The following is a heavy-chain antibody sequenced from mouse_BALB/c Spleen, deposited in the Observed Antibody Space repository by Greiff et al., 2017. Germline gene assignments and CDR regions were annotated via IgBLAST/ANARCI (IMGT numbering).Heavy chain of an antibody. V-gene: IGHV5-6-5*01. CDR2: ISSGGST. CDR3: ARERYDAMDY. CDR1: GFTFSSYA. Sequence: EVKVVESGGDLVKPGGSLKLSCAASGFTFSSYAMSWVRQTPEKRLEWVASISSGGSTYYPDSVKGRFTISRDNARNILYLQMSSLRSEDTAMYYCARERYDAMDYWGQGTSVTVSS. J-gene: IGHJ4*01.